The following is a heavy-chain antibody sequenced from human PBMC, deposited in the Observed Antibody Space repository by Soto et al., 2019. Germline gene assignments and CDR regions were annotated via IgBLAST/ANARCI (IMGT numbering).Heavy chain of an antibody. CDR1: GYTFTNYY. V-gene: IGHV1-46*01. CDR3: ARGHVMTYDIWPGYYPLFEF. CDR2: INPTGGST. Sequence: QVQLVQSGAEVKKPGASVKVFCKASGYTFTNYYMHWVRQAPGQGLEWMGIINPTGGSTSYAQKFQARATMTMDKSTRTMYMELSTLKSEATAVYYCARGHVMTYDIWPGYYPLFEFWGQGILVT. D-gene: IGHD3-9*01. J-gene: IGHJ4*02.